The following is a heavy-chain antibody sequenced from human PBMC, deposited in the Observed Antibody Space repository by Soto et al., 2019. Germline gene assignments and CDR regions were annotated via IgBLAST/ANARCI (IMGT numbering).Heavy chain of an antibody. CDR3: ARSQGSSTSLEIYYYYYYGMDV. Sequence: QVHLVQSGAEVKKPGSSVKVSCKASGGTFSSYAISWVRQAPGQGLEWMGGIIPISGTANYEQKFQCRVTITADESTSTAYMELSSLRSEDTAVYYCARSQGSSTSLEIYYYYYYGMDVWGQGTTVTVSS. CDR2: IIPISGTA. V-gene: IGHV1-69*01. CDR1: GGTFSSYA. J-gene: IGHJ6*02. D-gene: IGHD2-2*01.